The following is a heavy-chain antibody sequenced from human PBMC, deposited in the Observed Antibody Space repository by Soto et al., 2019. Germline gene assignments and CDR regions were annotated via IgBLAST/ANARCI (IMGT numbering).Heavy chain of an antibody. CDR3: ARGGRITIFGVVEQDKNRFVP. J-gene: IGHJ5*02. D-gene: IGHD3-3*01. CDR2: IYYSGST. Sequence: SETLSLTCTVSGGSISSSSYYWGWIRQPPGKGLEWIGSIYYSGSTYYNPSLKSRVTISVDTSKNQFSLKLSSVTAADTAVYYCARGGRITIFGVVEQDKNRFVPWGPGTLVTVSS. CDR1: GGSISSSSYY. V-gene: IGHV4-39*01.